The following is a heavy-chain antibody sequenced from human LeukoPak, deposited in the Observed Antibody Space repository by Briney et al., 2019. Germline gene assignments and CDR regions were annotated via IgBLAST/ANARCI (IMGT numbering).Heavy chain of an antibody. CDR3: ARGIRGFGALDY. CDR1: GFNFFTYC. CDR2: IWYDGSNK. D-gene: IGHD3-10*01. Sequence: GGSLRLSCAACGFNFFTYCMLWVRQAPGKGLVWVAVIWYDGSNKYYADSGRGRLTISRDNSKTTVSLQMNTMRAGDTAVYDCARGIRGFGALDYWGQGTLVTVSS. J-gene: IGHJ4*02. V-gene: IGHV3-33*08.